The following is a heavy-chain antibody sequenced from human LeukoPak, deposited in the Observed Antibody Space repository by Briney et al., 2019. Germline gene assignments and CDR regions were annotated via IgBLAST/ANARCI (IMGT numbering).Heavy chain of an antibody. V-gene: IGHV3-33*06. Sequence: QPGGSLRLSCAASGFTFSGYGMHWVRQAPGKGLEWVALIWYDGSNKYYVDSVKGRFTISRDNSKNTVYLHMNSLRPDDTAVYYCAKEIRPNDYWGQGTLVTVSS. J-gene: IGHJ4*02. D-gene: IGHD4-17*01. CDR2: IWYDGSNK. CDR3: AKEIRPNDY. CDR1: GFTFSGYG.